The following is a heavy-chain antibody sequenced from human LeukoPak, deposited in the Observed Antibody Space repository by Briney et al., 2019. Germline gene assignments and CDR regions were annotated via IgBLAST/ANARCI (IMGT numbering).Heavy chain of an antibody. Sequence: SETLSLTCTVSGGSVNSGTYYWSWIRQPPGKGLEWIGYISYSGSTNYNPSLKSRVTISVDTSKNQFSLKLSSVTAADTAVYYCAREGSRGSRRDGGFDYWGQGTLVTVSS. CDR2: ISYSGST. V-gene: IGHV4-61*01. CDR3: AREGSRGSRRDGGFDY. D-gene: IGHD2-15*01. J-gene: IGHJ4*02. CDR1: GGSVNSGTYY.